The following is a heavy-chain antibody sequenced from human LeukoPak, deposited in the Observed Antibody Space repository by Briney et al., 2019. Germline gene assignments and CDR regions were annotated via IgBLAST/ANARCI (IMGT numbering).Heavy chain of an antibody. V-gene: IGHV4-39*07. CDR2: IYYSGST. CDR3: ARTPSVYCSGGNCYPGHFDY. Sequence: PSETLSLTCTVSGGSISSSSYYWGWIRQPPGKGLEWIGSIYYSGSTYYNPSLKSRVTISVDTSKNQFSLKLSSVTAADTAVYYCARTPSVYCSGGNCYPGHFDYWGRGTLVTVSS. J-gene: IGHJ4*02. CDR1: GGSISSSSYY. D-gene: IGHD2-15*01.